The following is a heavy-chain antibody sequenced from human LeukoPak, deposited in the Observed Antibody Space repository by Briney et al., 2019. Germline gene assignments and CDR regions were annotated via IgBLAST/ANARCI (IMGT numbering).Heavy chain of an antibody. CDR1: GYTFTGYY. V-gene: IGHV1-2*02. Sequence: ASVKVSCKASGYTFTGYYMHWVRQAPGQGLEGMGWINPNSGGTNYAQKFQGRVTMTRDTSISTAYMELSRLRSDDTAVYYCARGPLYCGGDCFNDYWGQGTLVTVSS. D-gene: IGHD2-21*02. CDR3: ARGPLYCGGDCFNDY. J-gene: IGHJ4*02. CDR2: INPNSGGT.